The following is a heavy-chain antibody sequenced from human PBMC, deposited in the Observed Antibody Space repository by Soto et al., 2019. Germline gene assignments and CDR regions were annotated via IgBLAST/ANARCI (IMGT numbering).Heavy chain of an antibody. V-gene: IGHV3-23*01. Sequence: PGGSLRLSCAASGFTFSNYAMSWVRLAPGKGLEWVSAISTSGVGTYYADSVKGRFTISRDNSKNTLFLHMNSLRAEDTAVYHCAKDDTYYDFCSGLGDYYYYIDVWGKGTTVTVSS. CDR2: ISTSGVGT. D-gene: IGHD3-3*01. J-gene: IGHJ6*03. CDR1: GFTFSNYA. CDR3: AKDDTYYDFCSGLGDYYYYIDV.